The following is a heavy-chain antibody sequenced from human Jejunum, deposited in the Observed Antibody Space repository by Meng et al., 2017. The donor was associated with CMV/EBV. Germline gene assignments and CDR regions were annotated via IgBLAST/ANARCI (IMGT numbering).Heavy chain of an antibody. CDR3: AKGEGRPHYYFDY. Sequence: ASGFTFRNYGIHWVRHAAGKGLEWVSTLYTGGSSLYGDSVESRFVISRDTSKNTLYLQINSLRPEDTAIYYCAKGEGRPHYYFDYWGQGTLVTVSS. CDR1: GFTFRNYG. V-gene: IGHV3-NL1*01. D-gene: IGHD1-26*01. J-gene: IGHJ4*02. CDR2: LYTGGSSL.